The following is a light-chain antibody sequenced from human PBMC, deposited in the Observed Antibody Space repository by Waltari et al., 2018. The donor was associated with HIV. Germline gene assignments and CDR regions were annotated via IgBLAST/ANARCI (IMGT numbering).Light chain of an antibody. CDR2: RKN. J-gene: IGLJ3*02. Sequence: QAGLIQSPSVSRALRQSATITCTGTYNNVGFEGAVWLQQPHGLPPKLLFHRKNSRPSGISARFSASRSGSTASLTISGLQPEDEADYYCSAWDSSLSVWQFGGGTRLTVL. CDR3: SAWDSSLSVWQ. V-gene: IGLV10-54*04. CDR1: YNNVGFEG.